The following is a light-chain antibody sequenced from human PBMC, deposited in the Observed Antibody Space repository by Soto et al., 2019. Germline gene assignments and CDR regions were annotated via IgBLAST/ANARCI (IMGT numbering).Light chain of an antibody. CDR3: QQLNSYPLT. V-gene: IGKV1-9*01. J-gene: IGKJ4*01. CDR1: QGISSF. Sequence: DIQLTQSPSFLSASVGDRVTITCRASQGISSFLAWYQQKPGKAPKLLIYEASTLQSGVPSRFSSSGSGTEFTLTISSLQPEDFATYYCQQLNSYPLTFGGGIKVEIK. CDR2: EAS.